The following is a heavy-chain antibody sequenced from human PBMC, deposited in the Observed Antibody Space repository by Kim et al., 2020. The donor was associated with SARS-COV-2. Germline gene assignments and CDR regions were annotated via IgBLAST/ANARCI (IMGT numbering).Heavy chain of an antibody. V-gene: IGHV3-9*01. D-gene: IGHD1-26*01. CDR2: ISWNSGTI. CDR3: AKEGKWDLQGALDR. Sequence: GGSLRLSCVASGFIFDDYAMHWVRQPPGKGLEWVSSISWNSGTIAYADSVKGRFTISRDNPKNSLYVQVNSLRPEDTALYYCAKEGKWDLQGALDRWGQGTMVTVSS. CDR1: GFIFDDYA. J-gene: IGHJ3*01.